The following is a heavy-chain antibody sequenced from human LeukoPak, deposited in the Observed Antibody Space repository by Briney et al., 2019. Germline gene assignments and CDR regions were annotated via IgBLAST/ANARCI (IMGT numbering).Heavy chain of an antibody. Sequence: ASVKVSCKASGYTFTTYGISWVRLAPGQGLEWMGWISAYNGNTNYAQQLQGRVTMTTDTSMSTAYMELRSLRSDDTAVYYCARDLIAVRPGWFDPWGQGSLVTVSS. J-gene: IGHJ5*02. D-gene: IGHD6-6*01. CDR3: ARDLIAVRPGWFDP. V-gene: IGHV1-18*01. CDR1: GYTFTTYG. CDR2: ISAYNGNT.